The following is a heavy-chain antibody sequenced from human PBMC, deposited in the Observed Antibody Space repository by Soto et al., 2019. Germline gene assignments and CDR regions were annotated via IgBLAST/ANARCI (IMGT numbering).Heavy chain of an antibody. J-gene: IGHJ2*01. Sequence: QVQLVQSGAEVKKPGASVKVSCKASGYTFTSYYMQWVRQAPGQGLEWMGIINPSGGSTSYAQKCQGRVIMTRDTSTSTVYMELSSLRSGDTAVYYCARDGAHSSGYYTGYFDLWGRGTLVTVSS. CDR3: ARDGAHSSGYYTGYFDL. V-gene: IGHV1-46*01. CDR1: GYTFTSYY. CDR2: INPSGGST. D-gene: IGHD3-22*01.